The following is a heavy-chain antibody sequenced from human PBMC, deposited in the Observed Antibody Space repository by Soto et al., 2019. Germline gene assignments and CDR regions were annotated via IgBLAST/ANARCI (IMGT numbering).Heavy chain of an antibody. CDR3: VGGQYYFDY. CDR2: ISY. D-gene: IGHD3-10*01. J-gene: IGHJ4*02. CDR1: GFPFTSYG. V-gene: IGHV3-30*03. Sequence: QVQLVESGGGVVQPGRSLRLSCAASGFPFTSYGMHWVREGPDKGLEWVAIISYADSVKGRFTISRDNSKNTLYLQMNSLRPEDTALYYCVGGQYYFDYRGQETLVIVSS.